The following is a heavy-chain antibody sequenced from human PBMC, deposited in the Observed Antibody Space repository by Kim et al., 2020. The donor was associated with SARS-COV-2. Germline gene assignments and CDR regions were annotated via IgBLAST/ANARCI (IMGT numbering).Heavy chain of an antibody. CDR1: GGSISSSSYY. CDR2: IYYSGST. Sequence: SETLSLTCTVSGGSISSSSYYLGWIRQPPGKGLEWIGSIYYSGSTYYNPSLKSRVTISVDTSKNQFSLKLSSVTAADTAVYYCARQKVRAGIVVVVAATLDPWGQGTLVTVSS. CDR3: ARQKVRAGIVVVVAATLDP. D-gene: IGHD2-15*01. J-gene: IGHJ5*02. V-gene: IGHV4-39*01.